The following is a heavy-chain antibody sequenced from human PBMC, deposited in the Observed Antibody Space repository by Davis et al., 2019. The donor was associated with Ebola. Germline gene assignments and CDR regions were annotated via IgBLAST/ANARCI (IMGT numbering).Heavy chain of an antibody. CDR1: GFSLNNARMG. CDR3: ARISVYYDVLTGVLTTDWFDP. V-gene: IGHV2-26*01. Sequence: SGPTLVKPTETLTLTCTVSGFSLNNARMGVSWIRQPPGKALEWLAHIFSNDEKSYSTSLKSRLTISKDTSKSQVVLTMTNMDPVDTATYYCARISVYYDVLTGVLTTDWFDPWGQGTLVTVSS. J-gene: IGHJ5*02. CDR2: IFSNDEK. D-gene: IGHD3-9*01.